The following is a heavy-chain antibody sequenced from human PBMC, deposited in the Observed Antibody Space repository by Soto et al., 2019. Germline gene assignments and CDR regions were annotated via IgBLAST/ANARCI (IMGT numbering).Heavy chain of an antibody. CDR2: TNHSGTT. Sequence: PSETLSLTCGVYGGSFSGYQWNWIRQSPGQGLDWIGETNHSGTTKYNPSIESRINLSVDTSKKQFSLKMFSVTAADTPIYYCARGWRFDPWGQGTQVTVFS. D-gene: IGHD1-1*01. CDR3: ARGWRFDP. V-gene: IGHV4-34*01. J-gene: IGHJ5*02. CDR1: GGSFSGYQ.